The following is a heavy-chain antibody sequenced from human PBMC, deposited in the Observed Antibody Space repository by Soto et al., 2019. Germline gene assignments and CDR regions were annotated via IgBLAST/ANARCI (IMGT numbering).Heavy chain of an antibody. Sequence: TSETLSLTCTVSGGSISSYYWSWIRQPPGKGLEWIGYIYYSGSTNYNPSLKSRVTISVDTSKNQFSLKLSSVTAADTAVYYCARIRLTQLVYFDYWGQGTLVTAPQ. CDR3: ARIRLTQLVYFDY. D-gene: IGHD6-13*01. V-gene: IGHV4-59*01. CDR2: IYYSGST. J-gene: IGHJ4*02. CDR1: GGSISSYY.